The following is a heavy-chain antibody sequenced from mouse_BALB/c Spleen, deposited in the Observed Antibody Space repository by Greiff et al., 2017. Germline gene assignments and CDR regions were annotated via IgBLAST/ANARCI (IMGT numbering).Heavy chain of an antibody. CDR3: ARGITTAYAMDY. D-gene: IGHD1-2*01. V-gene: IGHV1-7*01. J-gene: IGHJ4*01. CDR1: GYTFTSYW. CDR2: INPSTGYT. Sequence: QVQLQQSGAELAKPGASVKMSCKASGYTFTSYWMHWVKRRPGQGLEWIGYINPSTGYTEYNQKFKDKATLTADKSSSTAYMQLSSLTSEDSAVYYCARGITTAYAMDYWGQGTSVTVSS.